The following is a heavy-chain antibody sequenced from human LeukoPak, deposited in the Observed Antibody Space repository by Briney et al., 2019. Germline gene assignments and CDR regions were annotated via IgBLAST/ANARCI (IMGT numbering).Heavy chain of an antibody. Sequence: ASVKVSCKASGYIFTNYGISWVRQAPGQGLEWMGWISGYNGHTRYTQKLQGRVTMTTDTSTSTAYMELRSLRSDDTAVYYCARDWNGKFDYWGQGTLVTVSS. CDR2: ISGYNGHT. CDR1: GYIFTNYG. V-gene: IGHV1-18*01. D-gene: IGHD1-1*01. J-gene: IGHJ4*02. CDR3: ARDWNGKFDY.